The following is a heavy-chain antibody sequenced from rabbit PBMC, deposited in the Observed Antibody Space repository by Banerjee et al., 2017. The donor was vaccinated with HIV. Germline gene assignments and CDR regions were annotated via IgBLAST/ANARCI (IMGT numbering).Heavy chain of an antibody. V-gene: IGHV1S40*01. CDR2: ISAGNGGTT. CDR3: ARDPYAAVGSDFNL. CDR1: GFSFTSNP. Sequence: QSLEESGGGLVQPEGSLTLTCTASGFSFTSNPMCWVRQAPGKGLEWIACISAGNGGTTYYASWPKGRFTISKTSSTTVTLQMTSLTAADTATYFCARDPYAAVGSDFNLWGPGTLVTVS. D-gene: IGHD3-1*01. J-gene: IGHJ4*01.